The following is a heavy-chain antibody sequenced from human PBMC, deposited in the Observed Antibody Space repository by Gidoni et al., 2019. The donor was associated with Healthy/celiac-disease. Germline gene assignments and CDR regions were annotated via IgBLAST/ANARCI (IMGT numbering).Heavy chain of an antibody. CDR1: GFTFDDYA. Sequence: EVQLVESGGGLVQPGRSLRLYCAASGFTFDDYAMHWVRQAPGKGLEWVSGISWNSGSIGYADSVKGRFTISRDNAKNSLYLQMNSLRAEDTALYYCAKDYYDSSGYYRGGFDYWGQGTLVTVSS. D-gene: IGHD3-22*01. V-gene: IGHV3-9*01. CDR2: ISWNSGSI. J-gene: IGHJ4*02. CDR3: AKDYYDSSGYYRGGFDY.